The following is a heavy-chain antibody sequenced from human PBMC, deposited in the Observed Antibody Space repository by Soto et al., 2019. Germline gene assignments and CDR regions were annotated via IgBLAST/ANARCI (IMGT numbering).Heavy chain of an antibody. CDR1: GFTFSTYV. J-gene: IGHJ3*02. CDR3: ARRAKTATTNWGAFDI. D-gene: IGHD1-7*01. V-gene: IGHV3-23*01. Sequence: EVQLLESGGGLVQPGGSLRLSCAASGFTFSTYVMNWVRQAPGKGLEWVSTISYSDDKTFYADSVKGRFTISRDNSRDTLFLQMNSLRADDAALYYCARRAKTATTNWGAFDIWGQGTMVTVSS. CDR2: ISYSDDKT.